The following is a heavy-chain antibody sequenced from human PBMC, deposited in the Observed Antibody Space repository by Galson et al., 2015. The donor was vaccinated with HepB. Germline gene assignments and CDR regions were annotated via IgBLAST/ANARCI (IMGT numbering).Heavy chain of an antibody. CDR2: INTNTGIP. CDR3: ARHHGAFDI. Sequence: SVKVSCKASRYIFTNYAMNRVRQAPGRGLEWMGWINTNTGIPTYAQGFTGRFVFSLDTSVTTAYLQISSLNTEDTAVYYCARHHGAFDIWGQGTMVTVSS. CDR1: RYIFTNYA. J-gene: IGHJ3*02. V-gene: IGHV7-4-1*02.